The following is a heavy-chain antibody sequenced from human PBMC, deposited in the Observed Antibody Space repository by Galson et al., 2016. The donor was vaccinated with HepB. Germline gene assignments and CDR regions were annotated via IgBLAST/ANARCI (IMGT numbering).Heavy chain of an antibody. CDR2: ISYDGSSE. V-gene: IGHV3-33*01. Sequence: SLRLSCAASGFTFSTYAMHWVRQAPGKGLEWVAVISYDGSSEYYIDSVKSRFTISRDNSRNTLYLQMNSLGAEDTALYYCARARVRGVFSFAHWGQGTLVTVSP. CDR1: GFTFSTYA. CDR3: ARARVRGVFSFAH. J-gene: IGHJ4*02. D-gene: IGHD3-10*01.